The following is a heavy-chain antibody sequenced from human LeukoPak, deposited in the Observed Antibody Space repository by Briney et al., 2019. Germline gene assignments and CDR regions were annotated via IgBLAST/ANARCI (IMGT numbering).Heavy chain of an antibody. V-gene: IGHV4-39*07. Sequence: SETLSLTCTVSGGSISSSSYYWGWIRQPPGKGLEWVGSIYYSGSTYYNPSLKSRVTISVDTSKNQFSLKLSSVTAADTAVYYCASGNMITFGGVFPDAFDIWGQGTMVTVSS. CDR2: IYYSGST. D-gene: IGHD3-16*01. CDR3: ASGNMITFGGVFPDAFDI. CDR1: GGSISSSSYY. J-gene: IGHJ3*02.